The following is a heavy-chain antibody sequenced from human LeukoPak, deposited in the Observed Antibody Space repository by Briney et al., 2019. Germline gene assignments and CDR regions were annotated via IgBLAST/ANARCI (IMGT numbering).Heavy chain of an antibody. D-gene: IGHD6-6*01. V-gene: IGHV4-34*01. J-gene: IGHJ6*03. CDR1: GGSFSGYY. CDR2: INHSGST. CDR3: ASSSIAAPYYYDYYMDV. Sequence: SETLSLTCAVYGGSFSGYYWSWIRQPPGKGLEWIGEINHSGSTNYNPSLKSRVTISVDTSKNQFSLKLSSVTAADTAVYYCASSSIAAPYYYDYYMDVWGKGTTVTVSS.